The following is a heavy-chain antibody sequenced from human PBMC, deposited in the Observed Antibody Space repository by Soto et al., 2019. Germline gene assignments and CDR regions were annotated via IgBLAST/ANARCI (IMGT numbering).Heavy chain of an antibody. CDR2: ISYDGSNK. Sequence: GGSLRLSCAASGFTFSSYGMHWVRQAPGKGLEWVAVISYDGSNKYYADSVKGRFTISRDNSKNTLYLQMNSLRAEDTAVYYCAKDLNYYGSGSYFSYYFDFPGQATRVTVSS. J-gene: IGHJ4*02. V-gene: IGHV3-30*18. CDR1: GFTFSSYG. D-gene: IGHD3-10*01. CDR3: AKDLNYYGSGSYFSYYFDF.